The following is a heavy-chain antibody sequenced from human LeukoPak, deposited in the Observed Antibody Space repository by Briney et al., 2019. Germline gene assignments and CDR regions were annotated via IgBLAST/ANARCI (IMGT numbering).Heavy chain of an antibody. V-gene: IGHV3-30*02. J-gene: IGHJ5*02. Sequence: GGSLRLSCAASGFTFSSYGMHWVRQAPGKGLEWVAFIRYDGSNKYYADSVKGRFTISRDNSKNTLYLQMNSLRAEDTAVYYCAKTLSRDYAAWFDPWGQGTLVTVSS. CDR2: IRYDGSNK. CDR1: GFTFSSYG. CDR3: AKTLSRDYAAWFDP. D-gene: IGHD4-17*01.